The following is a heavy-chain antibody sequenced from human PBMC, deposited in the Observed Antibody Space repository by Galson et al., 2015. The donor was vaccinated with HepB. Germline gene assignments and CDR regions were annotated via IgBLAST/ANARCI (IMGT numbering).Heavy chain of an antibody. Sequence: LRLSCAASGFTFSSYWMSWVRQAPGKGLEWVANIKQDGSEKYYVDSVKGRFTISRDNAKNSLYLQMNSLRAEDTAVYYCAREGGYCSGGSCYSDAFDIWGQGTMVTVSS. CDR2: IKQDGSEK. J-gene: IGHJ3*02. CDR1: GFTFSSYW. V-gene: IGHV3-7*03. D-gene: IGHD2-15*01. CDR3: AREGGYCSGGSCYSDAFDI.